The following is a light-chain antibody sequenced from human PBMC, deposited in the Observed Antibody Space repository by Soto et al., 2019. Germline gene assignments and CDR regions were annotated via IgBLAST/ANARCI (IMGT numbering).Light chain of an antibody. CDR3: QQSYTTPPIT. Sequence: DIQMTQSPSSLSASVGDRVTITCRASQSISSSLNWYQQKPGRAPKLLIYAASTLQSGVPSRFSGSGSGTDFTLTTSSLQPEDFATYYCQQSYTTPPITFGQGTRLEIK. J-gene: IGKJ5*01. CDR1: QSISSS. V-gene: IGKV1-39*01. CDR2: AAS.